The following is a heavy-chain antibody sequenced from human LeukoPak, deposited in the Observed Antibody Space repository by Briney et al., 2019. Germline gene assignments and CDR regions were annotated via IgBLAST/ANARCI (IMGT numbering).Heavy chain of an antibody. J-gene: IGHJ4*02. CDR1: GYTFTSYY. Sequence: ASVKVSCKASGYTFTSYYMHWVRQAPGQGLEWMGIINPSGGSTSYAQKFQGRVTMTTDTSTSTVYMELSSLRSQDTAVYYCARTYDSGGYSDYWGQGTLVTVSS. D-gene: IGHD3-22*01. CDR2: INPSGGST. CDR3: ARTYDSGGYSDY. V-gene: IGHV1-46*01.